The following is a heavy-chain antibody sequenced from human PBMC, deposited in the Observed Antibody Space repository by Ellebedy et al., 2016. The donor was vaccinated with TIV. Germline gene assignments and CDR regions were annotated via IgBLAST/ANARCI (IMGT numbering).Heavy chain of an antibody. D-gene: IGHD3-3*01. CDR1: GGSFSGYY. V-gene: IGHV4-34*01. CDR3: ARGRITIFGVVINGYYYYMDV. Sequence: SETLSLXCAVYGGSFSGYYWSWIRQPPGKGLEWIGEINHSGSTNYNPSLKSRVTISVDTSKNQFSLKLSSVTAADTAVYYCARGRITIFGVVINGYYYYMDVWGKGTTVTVSS. CDR2: INHSGST. J-gene: IGHJ6*03.